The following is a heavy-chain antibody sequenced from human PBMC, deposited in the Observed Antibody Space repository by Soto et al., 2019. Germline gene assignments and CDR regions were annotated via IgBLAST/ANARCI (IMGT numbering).Heavy chain of an antibody. D-gene: IGHD4-4*01. Sequence: ASVKVSCKASGYTFTSYGISWVRQAPGQGLEWMGWISAYNGNTNYAQKLQGRVTMTTDTSTSTAYMELRSLRSEDTAVYYCARDKDRLQLGGNYHYIMDVWGQGTTVTVSS. CDR3: ARDKDRLQLGGNYHYIMDV. V-gene: IGHV1-18*01. CDR1: GYTFTSYG. CDR2: ISAYNGNT. J-gene: IGHJ6*02.